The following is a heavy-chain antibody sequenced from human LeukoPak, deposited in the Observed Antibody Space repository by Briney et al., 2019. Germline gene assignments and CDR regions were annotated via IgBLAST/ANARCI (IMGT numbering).Heavy chain of an antibody. Sequence: GGPLRLSCAASGFTFSSYWMSWGRQAPGKGLEWVANIKQDGSEKYYVDSVKGRFTISRDNAKNSLDLQMKRLRAGETAGCYCARDILPGRPVAFIMWGGPTRGPYFQHWGQGTLVTVSS. CDR2: IKQDGSEK. D-gene: IGHD7-27*01. V-gene: IGHV3-7*01. J-gene: IGHJ1*01. CDR3: ARDILPGRPVAFIMWGGPTRGPYFQH. CDR1: GFTFSSYW.